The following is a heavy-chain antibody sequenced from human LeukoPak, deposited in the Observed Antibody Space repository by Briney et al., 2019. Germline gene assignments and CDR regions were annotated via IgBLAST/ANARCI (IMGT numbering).Heavy chain of an antibody. D-gene: IGHD1-26*01. CDR1: GGSFSGYY. V-gene: IGHV4-34*01. J-gene: IGHJ6*03. CDR2: INHSGST. Sequence: SETLSLTCAVYGGSFSGYYWSLIRQPPGKGLEWIGEINHSGSTNYNPSLKSRVTISVDTSKNQFSLKLSSVTAADTAVYYCARAIVGAQSSYYYYYMDVWGKGTTVTVSS. CDR3: ARAIVGAQSSYYYYYMDV.